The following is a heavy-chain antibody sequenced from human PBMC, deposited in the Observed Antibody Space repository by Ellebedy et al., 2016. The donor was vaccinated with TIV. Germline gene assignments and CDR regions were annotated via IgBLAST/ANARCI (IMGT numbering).Heavy chain of an antibody. Sequence: GESLKISCGASGFTFNRFWMAWLRQAPGKGLEYVAHIKYDEIEKYHMDSVKGRFTISRDNAKNSLYLQMNSLRAEDTAVYYCARATSGFDLWGRGTLVTVSS. J-gene: IGHJ2*01. CDR1: GFTFNRFW. D-gene: IGHD6-19*01. CDR2: IKYDEIEK. CDR3: ARATSGFDL. V-gene: IGHV3-7*05.